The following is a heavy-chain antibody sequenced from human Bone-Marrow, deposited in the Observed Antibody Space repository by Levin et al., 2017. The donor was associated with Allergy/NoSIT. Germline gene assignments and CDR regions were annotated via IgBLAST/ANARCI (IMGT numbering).Heavy chain of an antibody. D-gene: IGHD3-3*01. V-gene: IGHV4-34*01. CDR2: INHRGNT. J-gene: IGHJ6*03. Sequence: SETLSLTCAVHGGSFSGYYWSWIRQPPGKGLEWIGEINHRGNTKSNPSLKSRVPIPVDTSKNQFSLMLSSVTAADTAVYYCARGRAGDFWGGSYEPDYYYYYMDVWGKGTTVTVSS. CDR3: ARGRAGDFWGGSYEPDYYYYYMDV. CDR1: GGSFSGYY.